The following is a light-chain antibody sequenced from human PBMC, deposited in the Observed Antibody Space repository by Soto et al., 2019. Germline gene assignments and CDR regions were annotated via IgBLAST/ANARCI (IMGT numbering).Light chain of an antibody. CDR1: RPVTSMY. J-gene: IGKJ1*01. V-gene: IGKV3-20*01. CDR2: GVS. CDR3: QQYGSSPGT. Sequence: EIVLTQSPVTLVLSPGERATLSCRASRPVTSMYLAWYQQKPGQAPKLLIYGVSSRATGIPGRVSGRGSGTKFTLHISRLEAEDFEVYYCQQYGSSPGTFGLGTKVEIK.